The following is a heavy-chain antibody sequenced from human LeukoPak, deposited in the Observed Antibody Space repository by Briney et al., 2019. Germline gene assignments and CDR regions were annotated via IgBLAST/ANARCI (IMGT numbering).Heavy chain of an antibody. CDR3: AKDGANGLFNN. CDR2: ISGSGGGT. V-gene: IGHV3-23*01. Sequence: GGSLRLSCTASGFTFSSCAMSWVRQAPGKGLGWVSAISGSGGGTYYADSVRGRFTIARDNSKNTLYLQMNSLRAEDTAVYYCAKDGANGLFNNWGQGTLVTVSS. D-gene: IGHD2-8*01. CDR1: GFTFSSCA. J-gene: IGHJ4*02.